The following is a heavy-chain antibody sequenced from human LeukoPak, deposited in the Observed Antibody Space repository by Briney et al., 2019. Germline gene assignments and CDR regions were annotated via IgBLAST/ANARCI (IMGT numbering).Heavy chain of an antibody. D-gene: IGHD2-15*01. CDR2: ISGSGGST. CDR3: AKDECSGGSCYSFDY. Sequence: GGSLRLSCAASGFTFSSYAMSWVRQAPGKGLEWVSAISGSGGSTYYVDSVKGRFTISRDNSKNTMYLQMNSLRAEDTAVYYCAKDECSGGSCYSFDYWGQGTLVTVSS. V-gene: IGHV3-23*01. CDR1: GFTFSSYA. J-gene: IGHJ4*02.